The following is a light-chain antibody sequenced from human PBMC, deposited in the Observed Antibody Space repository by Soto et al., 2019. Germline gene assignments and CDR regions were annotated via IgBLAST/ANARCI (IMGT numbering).Light chain of an antibody. CDR2: EVS. V-gene: IGLV2-14*01. J-gene: IGLJ1*01. CDR3: SSYTTRTTLYV. Sequence: QSALTQPASVSGSPGQSITISCTGTSSDVGSYNYVSWYQLHPGKAPKLMIYEVSNRPSGVSSRFSGSKSGDTASLTISGLQAEDEADYYCSSYTTRTTLYVFGTGTKLTVL. CDR1: SSDVGSYNY.